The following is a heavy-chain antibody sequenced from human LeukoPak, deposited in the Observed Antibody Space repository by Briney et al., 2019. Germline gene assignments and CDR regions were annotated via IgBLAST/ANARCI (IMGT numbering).Heavy chain of an antibody. J-gene: IGHJ4*02. CDR1: GGSISGTYY. CDR2: IYYSGST. CDR3: ARGVSRSYFDY. D-gene: IGHD3-10*01. V-gene: IGHV4-61*01. Sequence: SETLSLTCTVSGGSISGTYYWSWIRQPPGKGLEWIGYIYYSGSTNYNPSLKSRVTISVDTSKNQFSLKLSSVTAADTAVYYCARGVSRSYFDYWGQGTLVTVSS.